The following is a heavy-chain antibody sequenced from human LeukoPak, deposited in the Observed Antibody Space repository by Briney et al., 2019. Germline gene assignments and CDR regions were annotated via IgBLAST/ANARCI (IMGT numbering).Heavy chain of an antibody. V-gene: IGHV4-59*01. CDR2: IYYSGST. D-gene: IGHD5-12*01. CDR3: ARGRLRSAVDY. J-gene: IGHJ4*02. Sequence: SETLSRTCTVSGGSISSYYWSWIRQPPGKGLEWIGYIYYSGSTNYNPSLKSRVTISVDTSKNQFSLKLSSVTAADTAVYYCARGRLRSAVDYWGQGTLVTVSS. CDR1: GGSISSYY.